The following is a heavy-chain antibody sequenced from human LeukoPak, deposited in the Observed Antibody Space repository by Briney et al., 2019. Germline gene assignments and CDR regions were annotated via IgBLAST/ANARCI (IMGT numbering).Heavy chain of an antibody. V-gene: IGHV4-39*07. CDR3: ARGRYSSFDY. CDR1: GGSISSSSYY. J-gene: IGHJ4*02. Sequence: SGTLSLTCTVSGGSISSSSYYWGWIRQPPGKGLEWIGSIYYSGSTYYNPSLKSRVTISVDTSKNQFSLKLSSVTAADTAVYYCARGRYSSFDYWGQGTLVTVSS. CDR2: IYYSGST. D-gene: IGHD6-13*01.